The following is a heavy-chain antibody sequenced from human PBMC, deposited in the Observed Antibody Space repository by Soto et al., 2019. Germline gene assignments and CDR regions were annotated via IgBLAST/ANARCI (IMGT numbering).Heavy chain of an antibody. CDR1: GGSIGSGGYW. J-gene: IGHJ4*02. V-gene: IGHV4-31*03. CDR3: ARGTLV. D-gene: IGHD2-2*01. CDR2: VSYTGNT. Sequence: QVQLQESGPGLMQPSQTLSLTCTVSGGSIGSGGYWWSWIRQHPGRGLEWIGFVSYTGNTQYNPPLKSRVNISVDTSTKQFPLKLSSVPAADTAVYYCARGTLVWGQGTLVTVSS.